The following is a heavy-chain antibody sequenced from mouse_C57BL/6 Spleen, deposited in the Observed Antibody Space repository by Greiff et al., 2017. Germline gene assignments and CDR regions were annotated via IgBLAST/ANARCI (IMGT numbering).Heavy chain of an antibody. CDR3: ARPYNDYSSYTFAMDY. CDR2: ISSGSSTI. J-gene: IGHJ4*01. V-gene: IGHV5-17*01. Sequence: EVKLMESGGGLVKPGGSLKLSCAASGFTFSDYGMHWVRQAPEKGLEWVAYISSGSSTIYYADTVKGRFTISRDNAKNTLFLQMTMLRTEYSAVYYCARPYNDYSSYTFAMDYWGQGTSVTVSS. CDR1: GFTFSDYG. D-gene: IGHD2-5*01.